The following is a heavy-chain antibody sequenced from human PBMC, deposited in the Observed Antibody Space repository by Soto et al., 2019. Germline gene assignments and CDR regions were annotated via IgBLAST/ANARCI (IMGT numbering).Heavy chain of an antibody. CDR2: INWNGGST. D-gene: IGHD3-22*01. CDR1: GFTFDDSG. V-gene: IGHV3-20*04. J-gene: IGHJ4*02. CDR3: ARDRDSSGYSDAVDY. Sequence: SCAASGFTFDDSGMSWVRQAPGKGLEWVSGINWNGGSTGYADSVKGRFTISRDNAKNSLYLQMNSLRAEDTALYYCARDRDSSGYSDAVDYWGQGTLVTVSS.